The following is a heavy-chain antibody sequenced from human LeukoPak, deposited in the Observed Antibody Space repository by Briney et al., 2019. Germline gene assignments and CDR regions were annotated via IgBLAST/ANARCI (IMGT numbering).Heavy chain of an antibody. Sequence: GGSLRLSCAASGFTFSSHSMNWVRQAPGKGLEWVSSISSSSSYIYYADSVKGRFTSSRDNAKNSLYLQMNSLRAEDTAVYYCARQASSSWSFDYWGQGTLVTVSS. CDR1: GFTFSSHS. V-gene: IGHV3-21*01. CDR3: ARQASSSWSFDY. CDR2: ISSSSSYI. D-gene: IGHD6-13*01. J-gene: IGHJ4*02.